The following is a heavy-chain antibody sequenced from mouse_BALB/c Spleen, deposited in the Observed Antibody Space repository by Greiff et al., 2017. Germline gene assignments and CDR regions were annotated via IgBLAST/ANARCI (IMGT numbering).Heavy chain of an antibody. CDR3: ARDTTVVAYYYAMDY. V-gene: IGHV3-2*02. Sequence: EVKLMESGPGLVKPSQSLSLTCTVTGYSITSDYAWNWIRQFPGTKLEWMGYISYSGSTSYNPSLKSRISITRDTSKNQVFLQLNSVTTEDTATYYCARDTTVVAYYYAMDYWGQGTSVTVSS. D-gene: IGHD1-1*01. CDR2: ISYSGST. J-gene: IGHJ4*01. CDR1: GYSITSDYA.